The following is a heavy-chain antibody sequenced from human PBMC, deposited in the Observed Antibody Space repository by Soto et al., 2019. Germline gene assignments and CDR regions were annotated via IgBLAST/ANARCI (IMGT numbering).Heavy chain of an antibody. CDR3: ARDLLGAYGMDV. J-gene: IGHJ6*02. Sequence: SETLSLTCAVYGGSFSGYYWSWIRQPPGKGLEWIGEINHSGSTNYNPSLKSRVTISVDTSKNQFSLKLSSVTAADTAVYYCARDLLGAYGMDVWGQGTTVTVS. CDR2: INHSGST. V-gene: IGHV4-34*01. D-gene: IGHD2-15*01. CDR1: GGSFSGYY.